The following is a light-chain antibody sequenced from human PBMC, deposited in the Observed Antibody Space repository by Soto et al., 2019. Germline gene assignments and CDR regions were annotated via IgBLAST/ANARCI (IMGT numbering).Light chain of an antibody. J-gene: IGKJ1*01. Sequence: DIQMTQSPSTLSASVGDRVTITCRASQTISSWLAWYQQKPGKAPKLMIYKASTLESGVPSRFSGSGSGTEFTLTSSSLQPDDFATYYCQQYSSYSWTFGQGTKVDIK. CDR3: QQYSSYSWT. CDR1: QTISSW. CDR2: KAS. V-gene: IGKV1-5*03.